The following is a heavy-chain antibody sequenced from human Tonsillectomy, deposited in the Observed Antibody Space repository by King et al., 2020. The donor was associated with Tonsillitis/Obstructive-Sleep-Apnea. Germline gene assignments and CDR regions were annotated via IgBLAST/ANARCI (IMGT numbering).Heavy chain of an antibody. CDR1: GYTFSGHN. J-gene: IGHJ3*02. CDR3: AREFGVSGTTDDALDI. D-gene: IGHD1-7*01. CDR2: FNPNSGGA. V-gene: IGHV1-2*02. Sequence: EQLVQSGAEVKKPGASVKVSCRASGYTFSGHNLQWVRQAPGQGLEWMGWFNPNSGGASFAQNFQGRVTMTRDRSISTVYMELSRLTSDDTAVYYCAREFGVSGTTDDALDIWGQGTMVTVSS.